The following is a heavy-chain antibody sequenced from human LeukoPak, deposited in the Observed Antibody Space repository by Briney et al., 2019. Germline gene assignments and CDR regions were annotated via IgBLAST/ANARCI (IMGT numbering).Heavy chain of an antibody. CDR2: ISAYNGNT. CDR3: ARDQHEIVVVPAAVDFAY. D-gene: IGHD2-2*01. V-gene: IGHV1-18*04. CDR1: GYTFPGYY. Sequence: ASVKVSCQASGYTFPGYYMHWVRQAAGQGVEGVGWISAYNGNTNFAQKLQGGVTMHTDTSTSTAYMGLRSLRSDDTGVYYCARDQHEIVVVPAAVDFAYWGQGTLGTVSS. J-gene: IGHJ4*02.